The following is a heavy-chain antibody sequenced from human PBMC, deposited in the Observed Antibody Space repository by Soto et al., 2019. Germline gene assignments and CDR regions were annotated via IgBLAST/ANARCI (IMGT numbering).Heavy chain of an antibody. V-gene: IGHV3-7*01. CDR2: IKQDGSEK. Sequence: PGGSLRLSCAASGFTFSSYWMSWVRQAPGKGLEWVANIKQDGSEKYYVDSVKGRFTISRDNAKNSLYLQMNSLRAEDTAVYYCARDTSYDSNGYYLHHYFDYWGQGTLVTVSS. CDR1: GFTFSSYW. D-gene: IGHD3-22*01. CDR3: ARDTSYDSNGYYLHHYFDY. J-gene: IGHJ4*02.